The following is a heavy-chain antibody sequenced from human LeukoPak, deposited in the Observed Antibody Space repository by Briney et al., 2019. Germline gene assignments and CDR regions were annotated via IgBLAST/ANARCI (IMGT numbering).Heavy chain of an antibody. Sequence: GGSLRLSCAASGFTFDDYAMHWVRQAPGKGLEWVSGISWNSGSIGYADSVKGRFTISRDNSKNTLYLQMNSLRAEDTAVYYCARRYCSSTSCLFDYWGQGTLVTVSS. V-gene: IGHV3-9*01. CDR1: GFTFDDYA. CDR2: ISWNSGSI. D-gene: IGHD2-2*01. CDR3: ARRYCSSTSCLFDY. J-gene: IGHJ4*02.